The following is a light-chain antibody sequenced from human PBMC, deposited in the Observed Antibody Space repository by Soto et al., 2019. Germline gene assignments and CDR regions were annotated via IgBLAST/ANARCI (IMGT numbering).Light chain of an antibody. CDR2: GAS. CDR1: RIITSSY. CDR3: QQYGSSPWP. J-gene: IGKJ1*01. V-gene: IGKV3-20*01. Sequence: ELVLTQSPGTLSLSPGEIATLSCRASRIITSSYLAWYQQRRGQAPRLLIYGASNRATGTPDRFSGSGSGTDFTLTISKLEPEDSAVYYCQQYGSSPWPFGQGTKVDIK.